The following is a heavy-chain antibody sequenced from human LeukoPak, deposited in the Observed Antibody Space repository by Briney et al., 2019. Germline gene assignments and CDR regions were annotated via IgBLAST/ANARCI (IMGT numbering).Heavy chain of an antibody. CDR2: INPNSGGT. CDR3: AQSSGWDSLKY. Sequence: ASVKVSCKASGYTFTGYYMHRVRQAPGQGLEWMGWINPNSGGTNHAQKFQGRVSMTRDTSISTAYMELSRLRSDDTAVYYCAQSSGWDSLKYWGQGTLVTVSS. D-gene: IGHD6-19*01. CDR1: GYTFTGYY. J-gene: IGHJ4*02. V-gene: IGHV1-2*02.